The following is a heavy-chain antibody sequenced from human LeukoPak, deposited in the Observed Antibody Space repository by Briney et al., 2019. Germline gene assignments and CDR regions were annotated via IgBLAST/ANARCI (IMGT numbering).Heavy chain of an antibody. J-gene: IGHJ5*02. D-gene: IGHD4-17*01. CDR2: ISWNSGSI. V-gene: IGHV3-9*01. CDR1: GFTFDDYA. CDR3: VKDPGDPTTVTPKWFDP. Sequence: GGSLRLSCAASGFTFDDYAMHWVRQAPGKGLEWVSGISWNSGSIGYADSVKGRFTISRDNAKNSLYLQMNSLRAEDTALYYCVKDPGDPTTVTPKWFDPWGQGTLVTVSS.